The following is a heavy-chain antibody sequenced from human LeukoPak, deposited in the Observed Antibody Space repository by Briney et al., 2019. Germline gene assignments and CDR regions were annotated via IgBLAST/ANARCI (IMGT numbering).Heavy chain of an antibody. J-gene: IGHJ4*02. CDR3: ARGEPQEIATIDY. D-gene: IGHD5-24*01. V-gene: IGHV1-69*04. Sequence: GASVKVSCKASGGTFSSYAISWVRQAPGQGLEWMGRIIPILGIANYAQKFQGRVTITADKSTSTAYMELSSLRSEDTAVYYCARGEPQEIATIDYWGQGTLVTVSS. CDR1: GGTFSSYA. CDR2: IIPILGIA.